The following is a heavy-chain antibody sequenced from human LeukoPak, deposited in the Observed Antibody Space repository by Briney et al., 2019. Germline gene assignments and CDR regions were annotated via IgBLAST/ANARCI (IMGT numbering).Heavy chain of an antibody. Sequence: AASVKVSCKASGGTFSGYAINWVRRAPGQGLERMGGIIAMIGTAKYAQRFQGRVTITADESTSTAYMEVSSLRSEDTAVYYCAIFQGTYGDNGNDHWGQGTLVIVSS. CDR1: GGTFSGYA. V-gene: IGHV1-69*13. D-gene: IGHD4-17*01. J-gene: IGHJ4*02. CDR2: IIAMIGTA. CDR3: AIFQGTYGDNGNDH.